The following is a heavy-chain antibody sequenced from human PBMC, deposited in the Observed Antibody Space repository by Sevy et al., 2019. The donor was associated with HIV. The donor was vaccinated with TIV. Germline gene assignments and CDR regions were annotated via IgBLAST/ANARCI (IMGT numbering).Heavy chain of an antibody. D-gene: IGHD5-12*01. CDR1: GGSISAYH. J-gene: IGHJ5*02. CDR3: ARAPPVRSGDDSLNWFDP. Sequence: SETLSLTCTVSGGSISAYHWSWIRQPPGKGLEYIGYIHYTVTTNYNPSLKSRVTISVDTSKNQFSLRLSSVTAADTALYYCARAPPVRSGDDSLNWFDPWGQGTLVTVSS. CDR2: IHYTVTT. V-gene: IGHV4-59*01.